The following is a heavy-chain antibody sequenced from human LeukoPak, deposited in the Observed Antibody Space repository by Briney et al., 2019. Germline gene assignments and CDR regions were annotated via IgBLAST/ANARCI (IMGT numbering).Heavy chain of an antibody. CDR3: AELGITMIGGV. CDR1: GFTFRNYS. J-gene: IGHJ6*04. V-gene: IGHV3-48*04. CDR2: ICSSGSTI. Sequence: PGWSLRLSCPASGFTFRNYSMNWVRQAPGKGMEWVSYICSSGSTIYYADSVNGRFTISRDNAKNSLYLQMNSPRAEDTAVYYCAELGITMIGGVWGKGTTVTISS. D-gene: IGHD3-10*02.